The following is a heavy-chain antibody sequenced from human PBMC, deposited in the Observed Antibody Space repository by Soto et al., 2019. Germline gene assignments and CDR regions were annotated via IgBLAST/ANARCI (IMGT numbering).Heavy chain of an antibody. V-gene: IGHV3-74*01. CDR2: INNDGSGT. CDR1: GFTFTTYW. CDR3: AKGFSGYDFAY. Sequence: PVVSRRISCAASGFTFTTYWMDWVRQAPGKGLVWVSCINNDGSGTSYADSVKGRFTISRDNAKNTLYLQMNSLRAEDTAVYYCAKGFSGYDFAYWGQGTLVTVSS. J-gene: IGHJ4*02. D-gene: IGHD5-12*01.